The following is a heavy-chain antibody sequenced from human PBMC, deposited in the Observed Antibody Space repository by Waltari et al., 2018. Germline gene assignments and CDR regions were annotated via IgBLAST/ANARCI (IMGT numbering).Heavy chain of an antibody. CDR2: TYYSGST. V-gene: IGHV4-39*01. CDR3: ARQTWIQLWLYAFDI. Sequence: QLQPQESGPGLVKPSETLSLTCTVSGGSISSSSYYWGWIRQPPGKGLEWIGSTYYSGSTYYNPSLKSRVTISVDTSKNQFSLKLSSVTAADTAVYYCARQTWIQLWLYAFDIWGQGTMVTVSS. J-gene: IGHJ3*02. D-gene: IGHD5-18*01. CDR1: GGSISSSSYY.